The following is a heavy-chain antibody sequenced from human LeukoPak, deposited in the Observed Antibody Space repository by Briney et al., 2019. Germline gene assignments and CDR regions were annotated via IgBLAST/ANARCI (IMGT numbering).Heavy chain of an antibody. V-gene: IGHV4-59*01. CDR2: IYYSGST. D-gene: IGHD3-10*01. CDR1: GGSISSYY. Sequence: PSETLSLTCTVSGGSISSYYWSWIRQPPGKGLEWIGYIYYSGSTNYNPSLKSRVTISVDTSKNQFSLKLSSVTAADTAVYYCARDVPPKVASGGGMDVWGQGTTVTVSS. CDR3: ARDVPPKVASGGGMDV. J-gene: IGHJ6*02.